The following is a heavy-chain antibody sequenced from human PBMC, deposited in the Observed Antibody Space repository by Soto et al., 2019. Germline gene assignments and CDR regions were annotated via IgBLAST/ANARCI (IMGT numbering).Heavy chain of an antibody. V-gene: IGHV4-59*08. CDR3: AEHLRVTSYYFDY. CDR2: IYYSGST. CDR1: GGSISSYY. Sequence: PSETLSLTCTVSGGSISSYYWSWIRQPPGKGLEWIGYIYYSGSTNYNPSLKSRVTISVDTSKNQFSLKLSSVTAADTAVYYCAEHLRVTSYYFDYWGQGTLVTVSS. J-gene: IGHJ4*02. D-gene: IGHD2-21*02.